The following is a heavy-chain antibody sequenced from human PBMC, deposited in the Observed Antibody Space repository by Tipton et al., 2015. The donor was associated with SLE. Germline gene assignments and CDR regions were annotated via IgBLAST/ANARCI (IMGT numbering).Heavy chain of an antibody. CDR3: AREGASSSSEVAFDI. CDR1: GFTFSGYW. J-gene: IGHJ3*02. V-gene: IGHV3-7*01. D-gene: IGHD6-6*01. CDR2: IRQDGSQK. Sequence: SLRLSCAASGFTFSGYWMSWVRQAPGKGLEWVATIRQDGSQKYYLDSVKGRFTVSRDNAQNSLYLQMNSLRAEDTAVYYCAREGASSSSEVAFDIWGQGTMVTVSS.